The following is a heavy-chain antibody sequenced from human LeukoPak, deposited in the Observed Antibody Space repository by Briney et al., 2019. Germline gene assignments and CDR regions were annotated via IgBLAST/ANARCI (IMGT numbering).Heavy chain of an antibody. CDR1: GGSISSHY. V-gene: IGHV4-59*11. CDR3: ARHQSTSRAFDI. Sequence: SETLSLTCTVSGGSISSHYWSWLRQPPGKGLEWIGYIYYSGSTNYNPSLKSRVTISVDTSKNQFSLKLSSVTAADTAVYYCARHQSTSRAFDIWGQGTMVTVSS. J-gene: IGHJ3*02. D-gene: IGHD2/OR15-2a*01. CDR2: IYYSGST.